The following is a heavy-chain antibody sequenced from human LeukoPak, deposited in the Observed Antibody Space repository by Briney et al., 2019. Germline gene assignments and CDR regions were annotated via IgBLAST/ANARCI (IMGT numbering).Heavy chain of an antibody. J-gene: IGHJ3*02. Sequence: GGSLRLSCAASGFTFSSYGMHWVRQAPGKGLEWVAFIRYDGSNKYYADSVKGRFTISRDNSKNTLYLQMNSLRAEDTAVYYCAKDRPRYYYDSSGLGDAFDIWGQGTMVTVSS. CDR3: AKDRPRYYYDSSGLGDAFDI. D-gene: IGHD3-22*01. CDR1: GFTFSSYG. V-gene: IGHV3-30*02. CDR2: IRYDGSNK.